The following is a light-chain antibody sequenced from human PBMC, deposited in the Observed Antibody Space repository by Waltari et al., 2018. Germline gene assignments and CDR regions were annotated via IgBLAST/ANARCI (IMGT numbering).Light chain of an antibody. Sequence: ESVLTQSPGTLSLSPGERVTLSCRASQTIKSSHLAWYQQKAGQAPRLLIYGASSRATGIPDRFSGGGSGTDFTITINRLQPEDFAVYHCQQYGSSPYTFGQGTKLAIK. CDR1: QTIKSSH. J-gene: IGKJ2*01. V-gene: IGKV3-20*01. CDR3: QQYGSSPYT. CDR2: GAS.